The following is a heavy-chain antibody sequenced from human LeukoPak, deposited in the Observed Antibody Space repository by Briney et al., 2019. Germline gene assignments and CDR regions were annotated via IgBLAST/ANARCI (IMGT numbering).Heavy chain of an antibody. CDR1: GFSFSRYW. D-gene: IGHD2-15*01. CDR2: INQVVSET. J-gene: IGHJ4*02. Sequence: RRSLRPSCAASGFSFSRYWMSCARQAPGNVMGWVANINQVVSETYYMGSVKGPFTFSRDNPKNSLYLQMNSLTGADTAVYYCARDPWWKVPYYFDYWGQGALVAVSS. CDR3: ARDPWWKVPYYFDY. V-gene: IGHV3-7*01.